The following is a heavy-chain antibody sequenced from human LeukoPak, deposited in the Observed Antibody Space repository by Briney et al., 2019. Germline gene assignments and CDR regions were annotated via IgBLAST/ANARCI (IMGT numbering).Heavy chain of an antibody. D-gene: IGHD1-20*01. V-gene: IGHV1-46*03. Sequence: ASVKVSCKASGYTFTSYYMHWVRQAPGQGLEWMGIINPSGGSTSYAQKFQGRVTMTRDTSTSTVYMELSSLRSEDTAVYYCARDRITGGGFDYWGQGTLVTASS. CDR1: GYTFTSYY. J-gene: IGHJ4*02. CDR2: INPSGGST. CDR3: ARDRITGGGFDY.